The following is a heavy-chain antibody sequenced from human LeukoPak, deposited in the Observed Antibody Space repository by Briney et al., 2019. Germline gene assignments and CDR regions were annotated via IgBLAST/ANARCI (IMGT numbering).Heavy chain of an antibody. J-gene: IGHJ4*02. Sequence: GASVKVSCKASGGTFSSYAISWVRQAPGQGLEWMGGIIPIFGTANYAQKFQGRVTITTDESTSTAYMELSSLRSEDTAVYYCATKYCSSTSCYRGWLDYWGQGTLVTVSS. V-gene: IGHV1-69*05. CDR1: GGTFSSYA. D-gene: IGHD2-2*02. CDR3: ATKYCSSTSCYRGWLDY. CDR2: IIPIFGTA.